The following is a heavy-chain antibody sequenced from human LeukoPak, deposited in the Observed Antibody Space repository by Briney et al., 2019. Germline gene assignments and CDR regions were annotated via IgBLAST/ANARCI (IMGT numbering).Heavy chain of an antibody. CDR2: ISYDGSNK. D-gene: IGHD3-22*01. CDR1: GFTFSSYA. V-gene: IGHV3-30-3*01. Sequence: GGSLRLSCAASGFTFSSYAMHWVRQAPGKGLEWVAVISYDGSNKYYADSVKGRFTISRDNSKNTLYLQMNSLRAEDTAVYYCARDGGYYYDSSGYCDYWGQGTLVTVSS. J-gene: IGHJ4*02. CDR3: ARDGGYYYDSSGYCDY.